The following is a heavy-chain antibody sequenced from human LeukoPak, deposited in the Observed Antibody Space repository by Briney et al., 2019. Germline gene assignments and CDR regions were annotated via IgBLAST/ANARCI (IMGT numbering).Heavy chain of an antibody. CDR3: AKEGSSSWYGVNWFDP. CDR2: ISGSGGST. CDR1: GFTFSSYA. Sequence: AGGSLRLSCAASGFTFSSYAMSWVRQAPGKGLEWVSTISGSGGSTYYADSVKGRFTTSRDNSKNTLYLQMNSLRAEDTAVYYCAKEGSSSWYGVNWFDPWGQGTLVTVSS. V-gene: IGHV3-23*01. D-gene: IGHD6-13*01. J-gene: IGHJ5*02.